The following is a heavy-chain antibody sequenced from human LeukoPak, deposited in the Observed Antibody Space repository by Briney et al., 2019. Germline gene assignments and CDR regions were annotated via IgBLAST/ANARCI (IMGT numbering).Heavy chain of an antibody. CDR3: ARPLYCSNTSCLDY. V-gene: IGHV3-30-3*01. Sequence: GGSLRLSCAASGFTFSSYAMHWVRQAPGKGLEWVAVISYDGSNKYYADSVKGRFTISRDNSKNTLYLQMNSLRAEDTAVYYCARPLYCSNTSCLDYWGQGNLGTVSS. J-gene: IGHJ4*02. CDR1: GFTFSSYA. D-gene: IGHD2-2*01. CDR2: ISYDGSNK.